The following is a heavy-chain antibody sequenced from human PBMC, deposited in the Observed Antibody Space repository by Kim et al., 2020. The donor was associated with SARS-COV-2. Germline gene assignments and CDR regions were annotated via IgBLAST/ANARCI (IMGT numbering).Heavy chain of an antibody. CDR2: ISSSSSYI. CDR3: ARENRESSAFGY. J-gene: IGHJ4*02. CDR1: GFTFSSYS. D-gene: IGHD3-16*02. V-gene: IGHV3-21*01. Sequence: GGSLRLSCAASGFTFSSYSMNWVRQAPGKGLEWVSSISSSSSYIYYADSVKGRFTFSRDNAKNSLYLQMNSLRAEDTAVYYCARENRESSAFGYWGQGTLVTVSS.